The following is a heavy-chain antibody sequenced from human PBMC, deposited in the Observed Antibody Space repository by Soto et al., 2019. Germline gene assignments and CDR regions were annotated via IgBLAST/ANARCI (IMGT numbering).Heavy chain of an antibody. D-gene: IGHD3-9*01. CDR1: GGSISSGGYY. J-gene: IGHJ3*02. Sequence: PSETLSLTCTVSGGSISSGGYYWSWIRQHPGKGLEWIGYIYYSGSAYYNPSLKSRVTISVDTSKSQFSLKLSSVTAADTAVYYCARVNKPPYYDILTGYYNLVDAFDIWGQGTMVTVSS. V-gene: IGHV4-31*03. CDR3: ARVNKPPYYDILTGYYNLVDAFDI. CDR2: IYYSGSA.